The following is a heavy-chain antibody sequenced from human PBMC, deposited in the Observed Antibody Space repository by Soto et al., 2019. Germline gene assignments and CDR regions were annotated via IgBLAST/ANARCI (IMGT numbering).Heavy chain of an antibody. CDR3: AGSWGIMESLITHFGPYGMDV. D-gene: IGHD3-3*01. J-gene: IGHJ6*01. CDR2: IYPGDSDT. CDR1: GYSFTSYW. Sequence: GESLKISCKGSGYSFTSYWIGWVRQMPGKGLEWMGIIYPGDSDTRYSPSFQGQVTISADKSISTAYLQWSSLKASDTAMYYCAGSWGIMESLITHFGPYGMDVWGQGTTVTVSS. V-gene: IGHV5-51*01.